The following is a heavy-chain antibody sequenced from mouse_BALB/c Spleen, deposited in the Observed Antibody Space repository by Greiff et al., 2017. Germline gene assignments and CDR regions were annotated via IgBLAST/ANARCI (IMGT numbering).Heavy chain of an antibody. V-gene: IGHV1S81*02. Sequence: VQLQQSGAELVKPGASVKLSCKASGYTFTSYYMYWVKQRPGQGLEWIGEINPSNGGTNFNEKFKIKATLTVDKSSSTAYMQLSSLTSEDSAVYYCTREGVDYWGQGTSVTVSS. J-gene: IGHJ4*01. CDR2: INPSNGGT. CDR1: GYTFTSYY. CDR3: TREGVDY.